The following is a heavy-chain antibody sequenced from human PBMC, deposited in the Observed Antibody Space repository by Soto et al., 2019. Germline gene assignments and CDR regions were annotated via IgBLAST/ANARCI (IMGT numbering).Heavy chain of an antibody. Sequence: KPSETLSLTCTVSGGSISSGDYYWSWIRQPPGKGLEWIGYIYYSGSTYYNPSLKSRVTISMDTSKNQFSLNLDSVTAADTAVYFCARDFAYFDSWGQGTLVTVSS. D-gene: IGHD3-3*01. V-gene: IGHV4-30-4*02. CDR1: GGSISSGDYY. J-gene: IGHJ4*02. CDR2: IYYSGST. CDR3: ARDFAYFDS.